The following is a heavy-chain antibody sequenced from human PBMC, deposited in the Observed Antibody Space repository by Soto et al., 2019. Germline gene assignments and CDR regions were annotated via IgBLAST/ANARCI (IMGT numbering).Heavy chain of an antibody. CDR2: INHSGST. J-gene: IGHJ4*02. CDR1: GGSFSGYY. Sequence: PSETLSLTCAVYGGSFSGYYWTWIRQPPGKGLEWIGEINHSGSTNYNPSLKSRVTISVDTSKSQFSLKLSSVTAADTAVYYCAREEDSSGYWDYWGQGTLVTVSS. V-gene: IGHV4-34*01. CDR3: AREEDSSGYWDY. D-gene: IGHD3-22*01.